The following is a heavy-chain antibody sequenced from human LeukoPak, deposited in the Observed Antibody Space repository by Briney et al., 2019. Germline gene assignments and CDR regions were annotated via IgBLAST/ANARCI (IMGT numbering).Heavy chain of an antibody. CDR3: AKDLARIGLFDY. J-gene: IGHJ4*02. CDR2: IRYDGSNK. CDR1: GFTFSSYG. V-gene: IGHV3-30*02. Sequence: GSLRLSCAASGFTFSSYGMHWVRQAPGKGLEWVAFIRYDGSNKYYADSVKGRFTISRDNSKNTLYLQMNSLRAEDTAVYYCAKDLARIGLFDYWGQGTLVTVSS. D-gene: IGHD2-15*01.